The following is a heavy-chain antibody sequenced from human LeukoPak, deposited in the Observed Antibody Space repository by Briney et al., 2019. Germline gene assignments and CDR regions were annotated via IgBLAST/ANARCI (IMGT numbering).Heavy chain of an antibody. V-gene: IGHV4-34*01. Sequence: SETLSLTCAVYGGSLSGYYWSWIRQPPGKGLEWIGDISHSGFTNYNPSPKSRVTISVDTSTNQFSLKLNSVTAADTAVYYCARPNDYGDDYWGQGTLVTVSS. CDR1: GGSLSGYY. J-gene: IGHJ4*02. CDR3: ARPNDYGDDY. CDR2: ISHSGFT. D-gene: IGHD4-17*01.